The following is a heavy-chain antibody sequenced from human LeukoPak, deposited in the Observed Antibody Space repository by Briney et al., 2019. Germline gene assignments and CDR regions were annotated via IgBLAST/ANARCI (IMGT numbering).Heavy chain of an antibody. D-gene: IGHD5-18*01. CDR3: AKRRYRQAHYYYYMDV. CDR2: IRYDGSNK. V-gene: IGHV3-30*02. J-gene: IGHJ6*03. CDR1: GFTFSSYD. Sequence: GGSLRLSCAASGFTFSSYDMHWVPHAPGKGLKWVAFIRYDGSNKYYADSVKGRFTISRDNSKNTLYLQMNSLRAEDTAVYYCAKRRYRQAHYYYYMDVWGKGTTVTISS.